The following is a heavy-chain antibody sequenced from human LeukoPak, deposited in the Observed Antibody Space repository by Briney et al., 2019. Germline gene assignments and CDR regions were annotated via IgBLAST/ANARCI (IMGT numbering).Heavy chain of an antibody. CDR3: ARDCSGGSCSSDKYYFYALEV. CDR1: GYTFITYG. CDR2: ISPYSGDT. J-gene: IGHJ6*02. D-gene: IGHD2-15*01. V-gene: IGHV1-18*01. Sequence: ASVKVSCKASGYTFITYGISWVRQAPGQGLEWLGWISPYSGDTKKAQKVQDRLILTTDTSTSTAYLELRSLRSDDTAQYFCARDCSGGSCSSDKYYFYALEVWGQGTAVTVSS.